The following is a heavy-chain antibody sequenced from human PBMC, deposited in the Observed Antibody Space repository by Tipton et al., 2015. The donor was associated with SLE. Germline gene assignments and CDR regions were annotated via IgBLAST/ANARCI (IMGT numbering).Heavy chain of an antibody. CDR2: INTYNGDT. J-gene: IGHJ4*02. D-gene: IGHD3-3*02. CDR3: ARGLTGSRWGTFVD. V-gene: IGHV1-18*01. CDR1: GYTFSTSD. Sequence: VQLVQSGAEVRKPGASVKVSCKASGYTFSTSDITWVRQAPGQGLEWMGWINTYNGDTKFAQKFQDRVTMTTDTSTSTVYMEMRSLRSDDTAIYFCARGLTGSRWGTFVDWGQGSLVTVSS.